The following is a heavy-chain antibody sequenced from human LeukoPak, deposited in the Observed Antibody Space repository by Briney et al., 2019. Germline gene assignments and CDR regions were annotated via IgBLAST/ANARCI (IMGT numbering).Heavy chain of an antibody. Sequence: PGGSLTLSCAASGFTFSSYAMSWVRQAPGKGLEWVSAISGSGGSTYYADSVKGRFTISRDNSKNTLYLQMNSLRAEDTAVYYCAKDSDSAGSYYDSSGYYDYWGQKTLVTVS. CDR2: ISGSGGST. J-gene: IGHJ4*02. D-gene: IGHD3-22*01. CDR1: GFTFSSYA. CDR3: AKDSDSAGSYYDSSGYYDY. V-gene: IGHV3-23*01.